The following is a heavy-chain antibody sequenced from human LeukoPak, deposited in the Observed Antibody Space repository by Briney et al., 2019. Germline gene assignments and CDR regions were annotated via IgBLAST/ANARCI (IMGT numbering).Heavy chain of an antibody. V-gene: IGHV1-2*02. CDR1: GYTFTGYY. CDR3: ARGGFRIVVVPAAIPFGP. J-gene: IGHJ5*02. Sequence: ASVKVSCKASGYTFTGYYMHWMRQAPGQGLEWMGWINPNSGGTNYAQKFQGRVTMTRDTSISTAYMELSRLRSDDTAVYYCARGGFRIVVVPAAIPFGPWGQGTLVTVSS. CDR2: INPNSGGT. D-gene: IGHD2-2*01.